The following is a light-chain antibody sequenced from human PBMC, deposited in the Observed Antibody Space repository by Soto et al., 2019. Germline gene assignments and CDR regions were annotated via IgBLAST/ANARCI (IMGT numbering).Light chain of an antibody. J-gene: IGKJ4*01. Sequence: EIVLTQSPDTLSLSPGERATLSCRASQSVRNYLAWYQQKPGQAPRLLIFDASKRATGIPVRFSGSGSGTDFTLTISSLEPEDFAVYYCQQRSNWLSFGGGTKLEIK. CDR1: QSVRNY. CDR2: DAS. CDR3: QQRSNWLS. V-gene: IGKV3-11*01.